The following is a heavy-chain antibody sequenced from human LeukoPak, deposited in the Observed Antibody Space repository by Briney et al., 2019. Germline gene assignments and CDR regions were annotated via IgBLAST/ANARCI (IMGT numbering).Heavy chain of an antibody. J-gene: IGHJ4*02. CDR2: ISYSGST. Sequence: PSETLSLTCSVSGGSISSYYWSWIRQPPGKGLEWIGYISYSGSTNYNPSLKSRVTISVDTSKNQFSLKLSSVTAADTAVYYCAGTYYYDSSGYYHYSLWGQGTLVTVSS. CDR3: AGTYYYDSSGYYHYSL. D-gene: IGHD3-22*01. CDR1: GGSISSYY. V-gene: IGHV4-59*01.